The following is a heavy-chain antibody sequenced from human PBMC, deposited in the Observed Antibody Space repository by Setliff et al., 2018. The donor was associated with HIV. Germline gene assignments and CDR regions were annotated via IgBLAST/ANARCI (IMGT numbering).Heavy chain of an antibody. Sequence: VKVSCKASGGTFSSYAISWVRQAPGQGLEWMGGIIPIFGTANYAQKFQGRVTITTDESTSTAYMELSSLRSEDTAVYYCARDGRLLNAFDIWGQGTMVTVSS. V-gene: IGHV1-69*05. D-gene: IGHD2-15*01. CDR2: IIPIFGTA. CDR3: ARDGRLLNAFDI. CDR1: GGTFSSYA. J-gene: IGHJ3*02.